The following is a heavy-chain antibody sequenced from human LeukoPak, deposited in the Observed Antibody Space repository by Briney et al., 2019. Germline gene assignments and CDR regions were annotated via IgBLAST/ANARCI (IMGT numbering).Heavy chain of an antibody. CDR2: FYNSGRS. J-gene: IGHJ3*02. CDR3: ARDGWGDGAFDI. CDR1: DDSISDYY. Sequence: SETLSLTCTVSDDSISDYYRGWIRQPPGKGLEWIGYFYNSGRSTYNPSLKSRVTISADTSKNHFSLKLNSVTAADTAVYYCARDGWGDGAFDIWGQGTMVTVS. V-gene: IGHV4-59*01. D-gene: IGHD3-16*01.